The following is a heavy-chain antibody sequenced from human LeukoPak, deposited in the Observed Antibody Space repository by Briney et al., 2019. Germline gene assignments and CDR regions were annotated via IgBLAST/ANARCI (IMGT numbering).Heavy chain of an antibody. D-gene: IGHD3-22*01. CDR2: INPSGDPT. J-gene: IGHJ6*03. CDR3: ARSSGYYSSLFYMHV. V-gene: IGHV1-46*01. Sequence: ASVKVSCKASGYTFTSYYMHWVRQAPGQGFEWVGIINPSGDPTTYAQKFQGRVTMTSDMSTSTVYMELSSLRSEDTAVYYCARSSGYYSSLFYMHVWGKGTTVTVSS. CDR1: GYTFTSYY.